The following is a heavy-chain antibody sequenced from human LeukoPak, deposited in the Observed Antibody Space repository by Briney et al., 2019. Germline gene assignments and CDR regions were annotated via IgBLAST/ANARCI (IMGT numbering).Heavy chain of an antibody. Sequence: PSETLSLTCAVYRGSFSGYYWSWIRQPPGKGLEWIGEIQHSGSTNYNPSLKSRVTISVDTSKNQFSLKLSSVTAADTAVYYCAREGDSSVYYDYWGQGTLVTVSS. CDR1: RGSFSGYY. J-gene: IGHJ4*02. D-gene: IGHD3-22*01. CDR3: AREGDSSVYYDY. V-gene: IGHV4-34*01. CDR2: IQHSGST.